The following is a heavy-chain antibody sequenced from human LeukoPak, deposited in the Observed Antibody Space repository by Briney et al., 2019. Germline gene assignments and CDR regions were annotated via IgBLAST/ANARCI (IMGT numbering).Heavy chain of an antibody. CDR2: INPSGGST. J-gene: IGHJ4*02. V-gene: IGHV1-46*01. CDR3: ARESYGDYFDY. D-gene: IGHD2-8*01. CDR1: GYTFTTYG. Sequence: GASVKVSCKASGYTFTTYGISWVRQAPGQGLEWMGIINPSGGSTSYAQKFQGRVTMTRDTSTSTVYMELSSLRSEDTAVYYCARESYGDYFDYWGQGTLVTVSS.